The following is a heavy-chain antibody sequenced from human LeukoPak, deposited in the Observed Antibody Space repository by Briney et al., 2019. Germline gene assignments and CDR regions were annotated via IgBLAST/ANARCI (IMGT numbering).Heavy chain of an antibody. V-gene: IGHV1-2*02. CDR1: GYTFTGYY. J-gene: IGHJ5*02. CDR2: INPNSGGT. D-gene: IGHD6-19*01. Sequence: ASVKVSCKASGYTFTGYYMHWVRQAPGQGLEWMGWINPNSGGTNYAQKFQGRVTMTRDTSISTAYMELSRLRSDDTAVYYCARCPRPMYSSGWYGSWEDWFDPWGQGTLVTVSS. CDR3: ARCPRPMYSSGWYGSWEDWFDP.